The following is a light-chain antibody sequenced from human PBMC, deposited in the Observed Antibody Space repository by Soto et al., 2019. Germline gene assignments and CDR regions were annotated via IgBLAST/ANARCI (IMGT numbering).Light chain of an antibody. CDR2: KAP. Sequence: DIQMTQSPSTLSASVGDRVTITCRASQSISSWLAWYQQRPGKAPTLLIYKAPSLESGVPSRFSGSGSGTEFTLTVSSLQPDDFATYYCQQYSDYSRTFGQGTKVDIK. CDR1: QSISSW. J-gene: IGKJ1*01. V-gene: IGKV1-5*03. CDR3: QQYSDYSRT.